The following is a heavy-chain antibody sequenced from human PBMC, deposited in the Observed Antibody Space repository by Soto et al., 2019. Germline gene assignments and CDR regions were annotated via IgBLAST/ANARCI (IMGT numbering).Heavy chain of an antibody. V-gene: IGHV4-38-2*01. D-gene: IGHD6-13*01. CDR2: IYHSGST. CDR1: GYSISSGYY. CDR3: ARSGYSSSWDRFDY. Sequence: PSETLSLTCAVSGYSISSGYYWGWIRQPPGKGLEWIGSIYHSGSTYYNPSLKSRVTISVDTSKNQFSLKLSSVTAADTAVYYCARSGYSSSWDRFDYWGQGTLVTVSS. J-gene: IGHJ4*02.